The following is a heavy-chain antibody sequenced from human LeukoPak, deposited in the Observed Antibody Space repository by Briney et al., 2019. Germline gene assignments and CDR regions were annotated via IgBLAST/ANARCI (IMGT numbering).Heavy chain of an antibody. V-gene: IGHV1-69*13. J-gene: IGHJ4*02. Sequence: ASVKVSCKASGVTFSRLVVSWVRQAPGQGLEWMGQIIPYFGTSNYAQNFQGRVTLTADEATNTAYMELSSLRSEDTAVYYCARDLRHCSSTSCLFDYWGQGTLVTVSS. CDR1: GVTFSRLV. CDR3: ARDLRHCSSTSCLFDY. D-gene: IGHD2-2*01. CDR2: IIPYFGTS.